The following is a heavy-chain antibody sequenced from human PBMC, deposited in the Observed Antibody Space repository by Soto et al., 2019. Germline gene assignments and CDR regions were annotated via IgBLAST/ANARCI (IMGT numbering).Heavy chain of an antibody. V-gene: IGHV4-39*07. D-gene: IGHD4-17*01. J-gene: IGHJ4*02. Sequence: SETLSLTCTVSGGSISSSSYYWGWIRQPPGKGLEWIGYIYHSGSTYYNPSLKSRVTISVDRAKKQFSLKLSSVTAADTAVYYCARGMTTVTTLDYWGQGTLVTVSS. CDR1: GGSISSSSYY. CDR2: IYHSGST. CDR3: ARGMTTVTTLDY.